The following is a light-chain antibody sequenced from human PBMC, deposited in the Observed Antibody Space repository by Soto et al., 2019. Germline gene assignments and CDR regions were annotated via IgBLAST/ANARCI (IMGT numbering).Light chain of an antibody. V-gene: IGKV1-39*01. CDR3: QQTQTSPYT. J-gene: IGKJ4*01. Sequence: DIQMTQSPSSLSASVGDSVTITCRASQRISTSLSWFQQNPGKAPKLLIYGASNLQSGVPSRFSGRGSGTDFTLTISSLQAEDFATYYCQQTQTSPYTFGQGTMVEI. CDR2: GAS. CDR1: QRISTS.